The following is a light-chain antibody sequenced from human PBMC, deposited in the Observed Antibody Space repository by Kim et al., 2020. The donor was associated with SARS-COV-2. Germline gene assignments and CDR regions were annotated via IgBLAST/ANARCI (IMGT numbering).Light chain of an antibody. V-gene: IGKV3-20*01. Sequence: SPGDRATLSCSASQPIRRGFFAWYQQKPGQAPRLLLYHTSVRAGDIPVRFSGSGSATDFTLTINNLEPEDFAVYYCQRYGGPPPYTFGQGTKLEI. CDR1: QPIRRGF. CDR3: QRYGGPPPYT. J-gene: IGKJ2*01. CDR2: HTS.